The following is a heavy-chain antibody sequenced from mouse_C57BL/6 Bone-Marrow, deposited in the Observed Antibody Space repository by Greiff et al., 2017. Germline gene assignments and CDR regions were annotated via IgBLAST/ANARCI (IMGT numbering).Heavy chain of an antibody. Sequence: EVQLQQSGAELVRPGASVKLSCTASGFNIKDDYMHWVKQRPEQGLEWIGWIDPENGDTEYASKFQGKATITADTSSNTAYLQLSSLTSEDTAVYYCTRGGTTVVFGYWGQGTTLTVSS. CDR1: GFNIKDDY. D-gene: IGHD1-1*01. J-gene: IGHJ2*01. V-gene: IGHV14-4*01. CDR2: IDPENGDT. CDR3: TRGGTTVVFGY.